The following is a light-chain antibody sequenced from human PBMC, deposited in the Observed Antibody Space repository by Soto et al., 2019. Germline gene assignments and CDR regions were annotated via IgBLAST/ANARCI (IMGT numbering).Light chain of an antibody. J-gene: IGLJ3*02. CDR3: CSHVGGSSPQWV. CDR2: EVN. CDR1: RNDVWGYNL. V-gene: IGLV2-23*02. Sequence: QSVLTQPASVSGSPGQSITISCTGTRNDVWGYNLVSWFQQHPGKAPKLMISEVNKRPSGVSNRFSGSKSANTASLTISGLQAEDEADYYCCSHVGGSSPQWVFGGGTKLTVL.